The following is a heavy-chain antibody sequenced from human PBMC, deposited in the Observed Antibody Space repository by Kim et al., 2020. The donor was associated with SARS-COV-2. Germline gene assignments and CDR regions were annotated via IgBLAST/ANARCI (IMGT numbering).Heavy chain of an antibody. Sequence: VSVKSRITINPDTSKNQFSLQLNAVTPEDTAVYYCARGYDPVVAGSYFDYWGQGTLVTVSS. J-gene: IGHJ4*02. CDR3: ARGYDPVVAGSYFDY. D-gene: IGHD6-19*01. V-gene: IGHV6-1*01.